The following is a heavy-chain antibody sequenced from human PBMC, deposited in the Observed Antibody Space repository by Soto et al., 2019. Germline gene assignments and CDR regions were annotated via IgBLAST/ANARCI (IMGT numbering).Heavy chain of an antibody. J-gene: IGHJ4*02. Sequence: GGSLRLSCAASGFTFSSCAMNWVRQVPGKGPEWVSHISVTGDTYYADSVKGRFTISRDNSKNTLFLQMNILRAEDTAVYYCAKSLNTATSFDYWGQGTPVTVSS. CDR1: GFTFSSCA. CDR3: AKSLNTATSFDY. V-gene: IGHV3-23*01. CDR2: ISVTGDT.